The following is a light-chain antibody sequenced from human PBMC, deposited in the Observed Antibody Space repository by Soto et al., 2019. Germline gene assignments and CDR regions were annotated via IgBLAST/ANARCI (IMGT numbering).Light chain of an antibody. CDR1: QSVTSNS. Sequence: EIVLTQSPDTLSLSPGDRATLSCRASQSVTSNSSAWYQQKPGQAPRLLIYGASIMATGSPDRFSGSGAGTDFTLTISRLEHKDFAVYHCQQYCSSPLLTFGGGTTVDIK. J-gene: IGKJ4*01. V-gene: IGKV3-20*01. CDR3: QQYCSSPLLT. CDR2: GAS.